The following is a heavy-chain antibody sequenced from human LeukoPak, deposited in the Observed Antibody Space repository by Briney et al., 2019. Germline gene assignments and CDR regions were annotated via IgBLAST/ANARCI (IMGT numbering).Heavy chain of an antibody. V-gene: IGHV3-23*01. CDR1: GGSISSSSYY. CDR3: AKGYGRKGV. J-gene: IGHJ4*02. Sequence: ETLSLTCTVSGGSISSSSYYWSWVRQAPGKGLEWVSAISGSGGSTYYADSVKGRFTISRDNSKNTLYLQMNSLRAEDTAVYYCAKGYGRKGVWGQGTLVTVSS. CDR2: ISGSGGST. D-gene: IGHD3-16*01.